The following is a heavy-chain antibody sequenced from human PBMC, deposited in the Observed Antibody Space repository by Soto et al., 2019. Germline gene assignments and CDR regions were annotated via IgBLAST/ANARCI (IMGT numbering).Heavy chain of an antibody. D-gene: IGHD6-6*01. CDR1: GFTFSNLW. V-gene: IGHV3-48*02. J-gene: IGHJ6*02. CDR3: ARPEYSSSSYGMDV. CDR2: ISSSSSTI. Sequence: GGSLRLSCAASGFTFSNLWMHWVRQAPGKGLVWVSYISSSSSTIYYADSVKGRFTISRDNAKNSLYLQMNSLRDEDTAVYYCARPEYSSSSYGMDVWGQGTTVTVSS.